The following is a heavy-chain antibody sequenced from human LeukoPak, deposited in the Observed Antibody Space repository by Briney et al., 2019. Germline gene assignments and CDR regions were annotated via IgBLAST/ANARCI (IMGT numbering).Heavy chain of an antibody. CDR3: ANVRGYCSTTSCYLDY. Sequence: GGSLRLSCAASGFTFSSYAMSWVRQAPGKGLEWVSAVSGRGGSTYYADSVKGRFTISRDNSKNTLYLQMNSLRAEDTAVYYCANVRGYCSTTSCYLDYWGQGTLVTVSS. V-gene: IGHV3-23*01. CDR2: VSGRGGST. J-gene: IGHJ4*02. CDR1: GFTFSSYA. D-gene: IGHD2-2*01.